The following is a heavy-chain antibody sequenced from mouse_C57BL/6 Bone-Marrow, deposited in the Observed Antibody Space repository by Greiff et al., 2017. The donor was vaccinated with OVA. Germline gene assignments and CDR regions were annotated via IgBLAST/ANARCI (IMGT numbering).Heavy chain of an antibody. V-gene: IGHV1-15*01. CDR1: GYTFTDYE. J-gene: IGHJ4*01. CDR3: TFSYYAMDY. CDR2: IDPETGGT. Sequence: QVQLQESGAELVRPGASVTLSCKASGYTFTDYEMHWVKQTPAHGLEWIGAIDPETGGTAYNQKFKGKAILTADKSSSTAYMELRSLTSEDSAVYYCTFSYYAMDYWGQGTSVTVSS.